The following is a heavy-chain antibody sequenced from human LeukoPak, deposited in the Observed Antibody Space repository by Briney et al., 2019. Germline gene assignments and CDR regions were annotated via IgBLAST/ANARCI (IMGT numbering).Heavy chain of an antibody. CDR3: ARSYDILTGFFQDWFDP. D-gene: IGHD3-9*01. J-gene: IGHJ5*02. CDR2: INHSGST. Sequence: SETLSLTCAVYGGSFSGYYWSWIRQPPGKGLEWIGEINHSGSTNYNPSLKSRVTISVDTSKNQFSLKLSSVTAADTAVYYCARSYDILTGFFQDWFDPWGQGTLVTVSS. CDR1: GGSFSGYY. V-gene: IGHV4-34*01.